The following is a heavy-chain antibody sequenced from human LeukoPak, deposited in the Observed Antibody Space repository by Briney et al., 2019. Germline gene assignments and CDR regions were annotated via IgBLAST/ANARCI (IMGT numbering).Heavy chain of an antibody. D-gene: IGHD3-3*01. CDR3: TTEPRLEWLPMKTYYYYYMDV. Sequence: PGGSLRLSCAASGFTFSNAWMSWVRQAPGKGLEWVGRIKSKTDGGTTDYAAPVKGRFTISRDDSKNTLYLQMNSLKTEDTAVYYCTTEPRLEWLPMKTYYYYYMDVWGKGTTVTVSS. CDR2: IKSKTDGGTT. CDR1: GFTFSNAW. J-gene: IGHJ6*03. V-gene: IGHV3-15*01.